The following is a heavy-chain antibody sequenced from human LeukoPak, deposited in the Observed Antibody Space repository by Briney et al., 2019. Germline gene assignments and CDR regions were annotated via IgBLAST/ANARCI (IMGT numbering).Heavy chain of an antibody. CDR3: ARVSSSWYYFDY. D-gene: IGHD6-13*01. Sequence: GESLRLSCAASGFTFSSYDMHWVRQATGKGLEWVSAIGTAGDTYYPGSVKGRFTISRENAKNSLYLQMNSLRAGDTAVYYCARVSSSWYYFDYWGQGTLVTVSS. V-gene: IGHV3-13*01. CDR1: GFTFSSYD. CDR2: IGTAGDT. J-gene: IGHJ4*02.